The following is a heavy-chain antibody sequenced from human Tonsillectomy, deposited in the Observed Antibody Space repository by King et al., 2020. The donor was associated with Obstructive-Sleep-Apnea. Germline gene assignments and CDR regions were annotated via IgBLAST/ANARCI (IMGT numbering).Heavy chain of an antibody. D-gene: IGHD3-16*02. CDR2: IWYDGSNK. CDR1: GFTFINYD. J-gene: IGHJ4*02. CDR3: AKGLSLGYFDH. V-gene: IGHV3-33*06. Sequence: VQLVESGGGVVQPGRSLRLSCAASGFTFINYDMHWVRQAPGKGLEWVAVIWYDGSNKYYADSVKGRFSISRDNSKDTLYLQMNSLRAEDTAVYYCAKGLSLGYFDHWGQGTLVTVSS.